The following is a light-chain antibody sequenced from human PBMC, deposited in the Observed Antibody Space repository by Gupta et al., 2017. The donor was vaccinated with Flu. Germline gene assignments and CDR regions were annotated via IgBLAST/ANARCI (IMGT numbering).Light chain of an antibody. J-gene: IGLJ2*01. Sequence: QSALTQPASVSGSPGQSIPISCTGTNSDVGDYNYVSWYQQHPGKAPKLIIYEVNHRPFGFSSRFSGSKSANTASLTISGLQAEDEADYYCNSYTRSSTLVFGGGTKVTVL. CDR3: NSYTRSSTLV. CDR2: EVN. CDR1: NSDVGDYNY. V-gene: IGLV2-14*01.